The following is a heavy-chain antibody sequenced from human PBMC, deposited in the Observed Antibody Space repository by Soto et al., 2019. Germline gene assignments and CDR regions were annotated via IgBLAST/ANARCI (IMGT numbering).Heavy chain of an antibody. Sequence: PSETLSLTCAVYGGSFSGYYWSWIRQPPGKGLEWIGEINHSGSTNYNPSLKSRVTISVDTSKNQFSLKLSSVTAADTAVYYCAKRGYSYGTHIDYWGQGTLVTVSS. CDR2: INHSGST. V-gene: IGHV4-34*01. J-gene: IGHJ4*02. CDR1: GGSFSGYY. CDR3: AKRGYSYGTHIDY. D-gene: IGHD5-18*01.